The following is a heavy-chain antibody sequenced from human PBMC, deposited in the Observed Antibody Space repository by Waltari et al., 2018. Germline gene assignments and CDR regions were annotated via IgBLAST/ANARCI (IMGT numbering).Heavy chain of an antibody. CDR1: GSTSSSYW. D-gene: IGHD1-26*01. Sequence: EVQLVMPGGGIVQLGGSLNLSCTGAGSTSSSYWVHWVRQVPGKGLVWGARINGDGTVTSDGYAMRGRVTHSRDNAMKSIYLQINSLRGEDTALYYCARDPWEPYSWLESWGQGTLVTVSS. V-gene: IGHV3-74*01. CDR2: INGDGTVT. CDR3: ARDPWEPYSWLES. J-gene: IGHJ5*01.